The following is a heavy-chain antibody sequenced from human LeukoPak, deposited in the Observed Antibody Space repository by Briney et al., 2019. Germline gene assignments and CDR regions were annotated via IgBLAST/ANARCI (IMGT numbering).Heavy chain of an antibody. CDR2: INRDQNNT. CDR1: GITFSDYW. CDR3: ARGVVILDN. V-gene: IGHV3-74*01. J-gene: IGHJ4*02. Sequence: GGSLRLSCVVSGITFSDYWMHWVRQAPGKGLVWVSRINRDQNNTSYADSVKGRFTISRDNAKNTLYLQMNSLKAEDTGVYYCARGVVILDNWGQGTLVTVSS. D-gene: IGHD3-3*01.